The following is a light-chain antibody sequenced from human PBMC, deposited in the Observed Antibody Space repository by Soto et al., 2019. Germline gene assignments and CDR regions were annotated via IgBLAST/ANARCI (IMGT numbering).Light chain of an antibody. J-gene: IGKJ1*01. CDR1: QSISSSY. V-gene: IGKV3-20*01. CDR3: QQYGSSRWT. CDR2: GAS. Sequence: EIVLTQSPGTLSLSPGERATLSCRASQSISSSYLAWYQQKPGQAPRLFIYGASSRATGIPDRFSGSGSGTDFTLTIIRLEPEDFAVYYCQQYGSSRWTFGQGTKVDIK.